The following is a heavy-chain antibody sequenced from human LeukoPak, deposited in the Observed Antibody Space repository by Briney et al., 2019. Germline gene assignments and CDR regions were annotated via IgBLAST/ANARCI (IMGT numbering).Heavy chain of an antibody. J-gene: IGHJ6*03. Sequence: SQTLSLTCTVSGDSISSGSYYWSWIRQPAGKGLEWIGRIYTRGNTYYNPSLKSRVTISLDTSKNQFSLELSSVTAADAAVYYCARDRYSGTFRYYNYYYMDVWGKGTTVTVSS. CDR2: IYTRGNT. CDR1: GDSISSGSYY. CDR3: ARDRYSGTFRYYNYYYMDV. V-gene: IGHV4-61*02. D-gene: IGHD1-26*01.